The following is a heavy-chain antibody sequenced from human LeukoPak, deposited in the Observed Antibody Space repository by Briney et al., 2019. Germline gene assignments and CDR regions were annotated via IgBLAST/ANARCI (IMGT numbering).Heavy chain of an antibody. CDR1: GFTVSSNY. Sequence: GGSLRLSCAASGFTVSSNYMSWVRQAPGKGLEWVSSITSSSTYIYYVDSVKGRFTISRDKAKNSLYLKMNRLRVDDTAVYYCARVGPGSLTMIHWGHGTMVTVSS. V-gene: IGHV3-21*01. D-gene: IGHD3-22*01. CDR3: ARVGPGSLTMIH. J-gene: IGHJ3*01. CDR2: ITSSSTYI.